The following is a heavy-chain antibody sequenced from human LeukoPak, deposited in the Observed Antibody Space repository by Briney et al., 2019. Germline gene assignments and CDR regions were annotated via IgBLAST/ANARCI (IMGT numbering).Heavy chain of an antibody. V-gene: IGHV1-2*02. J-gene: IGHJ2*01. D-gene: IGHD6-13*01. CDR1: GYTFTGYY. CDR2: INPNSGGT. CDR3: ARDRGDSSSWPNWYFDL. Sequence: RASVKVSCTASGYTFTGYYMHWVRQAPGQGLEWMGWINPNSGGTNYAQKFQGRVTMTRDTSISTGYMELSRLRADDTAVYYCARDRGDSSSWPNWYFDLWGRGTLVTVSS.